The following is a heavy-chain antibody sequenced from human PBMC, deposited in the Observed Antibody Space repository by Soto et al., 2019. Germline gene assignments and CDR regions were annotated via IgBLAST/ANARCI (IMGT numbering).Heavy chain of an antibody. CDR3: ARELPTLYDDVWGSYRYSNWLDP. D-gene: IGHD3-16*02. CDR1: GGTFSSYA. CDR2: IIPIFGTA. J-gene: IGHJ5*02. V-gene: IGHV1-69*06. Sequence: SVKVSCKASGGTFSSYAISWVRQAPGQGLEWMGGIIPIFGTANYAQKFQGRVTITADKSTSTAYMELSSLRSEDTAVYYCARELPTLYDDVWGSYRYSNWLDPWGQGTLVTFSS.